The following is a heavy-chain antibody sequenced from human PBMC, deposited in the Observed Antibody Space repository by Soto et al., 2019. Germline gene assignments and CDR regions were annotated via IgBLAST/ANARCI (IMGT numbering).Heavy chain of an antibody. CDR2: IYYSGST. D-gene: IGHD6-19*01. Sequence: PSETLSLTCPVSGGSISSSSYYWGWIRQPPGKGLEWIGSIYYSGSTYYNPSLKSRVTISVDTSKNQFSLKLSSVTAADTAVYYCARGWDDAFDIWGQGTMVTVSS. CDR3: ARGWDDAFDI. CDR1: GGSISSSSYY. J-gene: IGHJ3*02. V-gene: IGHV4-39*01.